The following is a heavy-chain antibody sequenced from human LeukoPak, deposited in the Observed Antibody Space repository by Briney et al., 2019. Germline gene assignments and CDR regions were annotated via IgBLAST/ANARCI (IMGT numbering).Heavy chain of an antibody. CDR1: GGSISSSSYY. V-gene: IGHV4-39*01. CDR2: IYYSGST. CDR3: ARQYYDILTGYYKDAFDI. D-gene: IGHD3-9*01. Sequence: SETLSLTCTVSGGSISSSSYYWGWIRQPPGKGLEWIGSIYYSGSTYYNPSLKSRVTISVDTSKNQFSLKLSSVTAADTAVYYCARQYYDILTGYYKDAFDIWGQGTMVTVSS. J-gene: IGHJ3*02.